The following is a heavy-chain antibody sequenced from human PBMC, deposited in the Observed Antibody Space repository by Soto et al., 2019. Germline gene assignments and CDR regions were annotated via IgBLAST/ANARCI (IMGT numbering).Heavy chain of an antibody. J-gene: IGHJ6*02. CDR1: GGTFSSYA. V-gene: IGHV1-69*06. CDR2: IIPIFGTA. CDR3: ARDGIVVVPAAIGDHYYYYYGMDV. D-gene: IGHD2-2*02. Sequence: QVQLVQSGAEVKKPGSSVKVSCKASGGTFSSYAISWVRQAPGQGLEWMGGIIPIFGTANYAQKFQGRVTITADKSTRTAYMELSSLRSEDTAVYYCARDGIVVVPAAIGDHYYYYYGMDVWGQGTTVTVSS.